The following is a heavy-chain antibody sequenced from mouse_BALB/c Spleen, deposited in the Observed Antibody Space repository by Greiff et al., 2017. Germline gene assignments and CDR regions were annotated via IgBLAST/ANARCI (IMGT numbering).Heavy chain of an antibody. CDR3: ATRGLLRPSMDY. CDR2: ISSGSSTI. CDR1: GFTFSSFG. J-gene: IGHJ4*01. D-gene: IGHD1-2*01. Sequence: EVQRVESGGGLVQPGGSRKLSCAASGFTFSSFGMHWVRQAPEKGLEWVAYISSGSSTIYYADTVKGRFTISRDNPKNTLFLQMTSLRSEDTAMYYCATRGLLRPSMDYWGQGTSVTVSS. V-gene: IGHV5-17*02.